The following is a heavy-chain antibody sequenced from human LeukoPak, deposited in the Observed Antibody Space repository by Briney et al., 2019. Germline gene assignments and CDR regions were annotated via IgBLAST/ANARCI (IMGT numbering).Heavy chain of an antibody. CDR1: GGSFSGYY. Sequence: SETLSLTCAVYGGSFSGYYWSWIRQPPGKGLEWIGEINHSGSTNYNPSLRSRVTISVDTSKNQSSLKLSSVTAADTAVYYCARGTWFSSSSVYYYYYGMDVWGQGTTVTVSS. CDR3: ARGTWFSSSSVYYYYYGMDV. J-gene: IGHJ6*02. CDR2: INHSGST. V-gene: IGHV4-34*01. D-gene: IGHD6-6*01.